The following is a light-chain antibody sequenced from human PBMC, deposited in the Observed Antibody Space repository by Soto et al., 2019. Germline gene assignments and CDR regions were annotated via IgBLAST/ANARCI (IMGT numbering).Light chain of an antibody. Sequence: PGERATLSCRASQSIRSNYLAWYQQKPGQAPSLLIYDASSRATGIPDRFSGSGSETDFTLTISSLQPEDFAVYYCQQCGDSPLTFGGGTKIEIK. CDR1: QSIRSNY. V-gene: IGKV3-20*01. J-gene: IGKJ4*01. CDR2: DAS. CDR3: QQCGDSPLT.